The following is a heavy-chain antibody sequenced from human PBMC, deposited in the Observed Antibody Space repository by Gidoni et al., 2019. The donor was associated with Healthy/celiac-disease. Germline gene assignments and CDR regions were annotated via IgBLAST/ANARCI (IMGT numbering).Heavy chain of an antibody. CDR1: GFTFSSYA. D-gene: IGHD5-12*01. CDR3: AKGVEATKPMRFDY. Sequence: EVQLLESGGGWVQPGGSLRLSRAGSGFTFSSYAMSWVRQAPGKGREWVSPISGSGVSPYYADSVQGRFTISRDNSNNTLYLQLNSLRAEDTAVYYCAKGVEATKPMRFDYWGQGTLVTVSS. CDR2: ISGSGVSP. J-gene: IGHJ4*02. V-gene: IGHV3-23*01.